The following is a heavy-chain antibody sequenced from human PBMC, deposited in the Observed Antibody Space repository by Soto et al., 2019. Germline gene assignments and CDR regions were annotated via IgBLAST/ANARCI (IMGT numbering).Heavy chain of an antibody. D-gene: IGHD5-12*01. J-gene: IGHJ4*02. CDR1: GGSINTFY. Sequence: SETLSLTYTVSGGSINTFYWSWVRQPAGKGLEWIGRIFSSGSTSFNPSLESRVAMSVDTSKNHFSLNLSSVTAADMAVYYCAREGSYSAYNFAHGIQLWSFDFWGQGALVTVSS. V-gene: IGHV4-4*07. CDR2: IFSSGST. CDR3: AREGSYSAYNFAHGIQLWSFDF.